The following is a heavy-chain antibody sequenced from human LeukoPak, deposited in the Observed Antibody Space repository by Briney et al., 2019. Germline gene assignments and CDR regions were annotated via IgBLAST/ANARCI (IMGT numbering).Heavy chain of an antibody. J-gene: IGHJ4*02. V-gene: IGHV1-69*06. D-gene: IGHD3-22*01. CDR1: GYTFTSYG. CDR3: ASCIYGSGYLHYFDY. CDR2: IIPIFGTA. Sequence: SVKVSCKASGYTFTSYGISWVRQAPGQGLEWMGGIIPIFGTANYAQKFQGRVTITADKSTSTAYMELSSLRSEDTAVYYCASCIYGSGYLHYFDYWGQGTLVTVSS.